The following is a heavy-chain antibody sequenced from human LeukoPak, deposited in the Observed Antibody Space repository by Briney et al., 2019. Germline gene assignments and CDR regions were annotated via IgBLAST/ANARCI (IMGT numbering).Heavy chain of an antibody. J-gene: IGHJ3*02. D-gene: IGHD3-10*01. Sequence: SVKVSCKASGGTFSSYTISWVRQAPGQGLEWMGGIIPIFVTANYAQKFQGRVTITAYESTSTAYMELSSLRAEDTAVYYCARDQTYYYGSGSYYAFDIWGQGTMVTVSS. V-gene: IGHV1-69*13. CDR3: ARDQTYYYGSGSYYAFDI. CDR2: IIPIFVTA. CDR1: GGTFSSYT.